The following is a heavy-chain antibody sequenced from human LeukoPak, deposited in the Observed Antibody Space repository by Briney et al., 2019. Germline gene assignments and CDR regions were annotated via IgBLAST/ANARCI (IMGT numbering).Heavy chain of an antibody. D-gene: IGHD4-17*01. Sequence: PSETLSLTCTVSGTTVSIDYWTRIRQPPGKGLEWVGSIHHSGSSKYNSSLNNRVTISLDKSKNQFSLSLTSVTVADTAVYYCARENGDYALDYWGQGTLVTVSS. CDR1: GTTVSIDY. CDR2: IHHSGSS. J-gene: IGHJ4*02. V-gene: IGHV4-59*02. CDR3: ARENGDYALDY.